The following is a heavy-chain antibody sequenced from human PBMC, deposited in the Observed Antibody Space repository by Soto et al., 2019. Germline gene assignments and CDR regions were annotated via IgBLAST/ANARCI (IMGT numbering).Heavy chain of an antibody. Sequence: PSDTLSLTCTVSGSSIYSYYWTCIRQPPGKGLEWIGYVYYTGTTTYSPSLKSRVTISVDTSMNQISLKLSSVTAADTAFYYCARLGGYYQSLDTWGQGTLVTVS. D-gene: IGHD3-22*01. J-gene: IGHJ5*02. CDR2: VYYTGTT. CDR3: ARLGGYYQSLDT. CDR1: GSSIYSYY. V-gene: IGHV4-59*08.